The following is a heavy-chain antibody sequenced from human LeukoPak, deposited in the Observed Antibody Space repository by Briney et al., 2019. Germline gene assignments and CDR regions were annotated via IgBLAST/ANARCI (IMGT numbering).Heavy chain of an antibody. CDR2: IIPILGIA. D-gene: IGHD4-17*01. CDR3: ARAALHYGDYGGDY. Sequence: GASVKVSCKASGGTLSSYAISWVRQAPGQGLEWMGRIIPILGIANYAQKFQGRVTITADKSTSTAYMELSSLRSEDTAVYYCARAALHYGDYGGDYWGQGTLVTVSS. CDR1: GGTLSSYA. V-gene: IGHV1-69*04. J-gene: IGHJ4*02.